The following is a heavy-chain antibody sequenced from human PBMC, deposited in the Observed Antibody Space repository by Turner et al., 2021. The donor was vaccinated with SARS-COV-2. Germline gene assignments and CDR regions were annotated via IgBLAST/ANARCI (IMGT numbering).Heavy chain of an antibody. CDR3: ASGLIAATRGYVYYTMDV. D-gene: IGHD2-15*01. CDR1: GFTFRNYG. CDR2: MSYDGSNN. J-gene: IGHJ6*02. Sequence: QVQLVESGGGVAQPGRSLRLSCAASGFTFRNYGLHWVRQAPGKGLVWVAVMSYDGSNNYYADSVKGRFTISRDNSKNTLYLQMNSLRAEDTAVYYCASGLIAATRGYVYYTMDVWGQGTTVTVSS. V-gene: IGHV3-30-3*01.